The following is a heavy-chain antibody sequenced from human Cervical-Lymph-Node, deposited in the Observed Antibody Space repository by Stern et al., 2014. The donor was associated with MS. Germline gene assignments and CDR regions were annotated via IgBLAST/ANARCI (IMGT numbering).Heavy chain of an antibody. CDR2: INAGNGNT. CDR1: GYTFTSYA. V-gene: IGHV1-3*01. Sequence: VQLEESGAEVKKPGASVKVSCKASGYTFTSYAMHWVRQAPGQRLEWMGWINAGNGNTKYSQKFQGRVTITRDTSASTAYMELSSLRSEDTAVYHCARDRGAGTRTNWFDPWGQGTLVTVSS. CDR3: ARDRGAGTRTNWFDP. J-gene: IGHJ5*02. D-gene: IGHD6-13*01.